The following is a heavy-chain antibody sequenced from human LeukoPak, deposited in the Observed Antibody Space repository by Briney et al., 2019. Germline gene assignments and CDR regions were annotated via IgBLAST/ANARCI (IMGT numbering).Heavy chain of an antibody. CDR3: AREHAGVSAFDI. D-gene: IGHD3-10*01. V-gene: IGHV3-11*01. J-gene: IGHJ3*02. CDR1: GFTFSDYY. Sequence: GGSLRLSCAASGFTFSDYYMSWIRQAPGKGLEWVSYISSSRYIYYADSMKGRFTISRDNAKNSLYLQMNSLRAEDTAVYYCAREHAGVSAFDIWGQGTVVTVSS. CDR2: ISSSRYI.